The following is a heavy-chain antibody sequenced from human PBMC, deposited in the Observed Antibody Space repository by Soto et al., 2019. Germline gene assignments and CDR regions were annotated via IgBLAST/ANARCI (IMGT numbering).Heavy chain of an antibody. Sequence: PGESLKISCKGSGYSFTSYWISWVRQMPGKGLEWMGRIDPSDSYTNYSPSFQGHVTISADKSISTAYLQWSSLKASDTAMYYCARGPLSGTLYDFWSGPQHGVWGQGTTVTVSS. V-gene: IGHV5-10-1*01. CDR2: IDPSDSYT. CDR3: ARGPLSGTLYDFWSGPQHGV. J-gene: IGHJ6*02. D-gene: IGHD3-3*01. CDR1: GYSFTSYW.